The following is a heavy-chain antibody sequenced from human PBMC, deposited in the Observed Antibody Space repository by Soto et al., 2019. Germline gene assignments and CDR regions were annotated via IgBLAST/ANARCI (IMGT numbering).Heavy chain of an antibody. CDR2: INPNSGGT. D-gene: IGHD5-18*01. V-gene: IGHV1-2*04. J-gene: IGHJ6*02. Sequence: ASVKVSCKASGYTFTGYYMHWVRQAPGQGLEWMGWINPNSGGTNYAQKFQGWVTMTRDTSISTAYMELSRLRSDDTAVYYCARDRVLKLWSYHSYYGMYVWGQGTTVTFS. CDR3: ARDRVLKLWSYHSYYGMYV. CDR1: GYTFTGYY.